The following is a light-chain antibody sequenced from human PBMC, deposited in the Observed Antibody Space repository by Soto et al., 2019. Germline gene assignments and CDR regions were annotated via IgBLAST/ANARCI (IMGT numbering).Light chain of an antibody. J-gene: IGKJ2*01. CDR3: QQLNSYPHT. CDR1: QGISNY. CDR2: AAS. Sequence: IQLTQSPSSLSASVGDRVTITCLASQGISNYLAWYQQKPGKAPKLLIYAASALPSGVPSRFRGSGSRTDFILTIIRLQTEDVATYYCQQLNSYPHTFGQGNKLEIK. V-gene: IGKV1-9*01.